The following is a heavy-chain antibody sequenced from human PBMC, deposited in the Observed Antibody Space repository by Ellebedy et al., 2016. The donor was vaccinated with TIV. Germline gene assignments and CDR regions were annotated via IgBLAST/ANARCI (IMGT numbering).Heavy chain of an antibody. J-gene: IGHJ6*03. V-gene: IGHV1-3*01. CDR2: INVGDGNT. CDR3: ARDLSNSYWDYYYYMDV. D-gene: IGHD2-2*01. CDR1: GYTFTTYA. Sequence: AASVKVSCKASGYTFTTYAIHWVRQAPGQRLEWMGRINVGDGNTKYSQRFQGRVTITRDTSASTAYMELSSLTSEDTAVYHCARDLSNSYWDYYYYMDVWGKGTAVTVSS.